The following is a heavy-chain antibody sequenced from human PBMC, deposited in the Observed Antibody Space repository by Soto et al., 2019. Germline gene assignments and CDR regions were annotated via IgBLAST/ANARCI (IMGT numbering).Heavy chain of an antibody. CDR1: GYTFTGYY. J-gene: IGHJ6*02. Sequence: ASVKVSCKASGYTFTGYYMHRVRQAPGQGLEWMGWINPNSGGTNYAQKFQGRVTMTRDTSISTAYMELSRLRSDDTAVYYCARSALGYGSGSYYTTPYYYYGMDVWGQGTTVTVSS. CDR2: INPNSGGT. V-gene: IGHV1-2*02. CDR3: ARSALGYGSGSYYTTPYYYYGMDV. D-gene: IGHD3-10*01.